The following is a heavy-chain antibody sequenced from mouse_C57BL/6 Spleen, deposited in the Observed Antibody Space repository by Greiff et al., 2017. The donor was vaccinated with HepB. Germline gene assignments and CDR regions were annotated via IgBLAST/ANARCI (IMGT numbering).Heavy chain of an antibody. J-gene: IGHJ2*01. Sequence: QVQLQQSGAELVKPGASVKLYCKASGYTFTSYWMQWVKQRPGQGLEWIGEIDPSDSYTNYNQKFKGKATLTVDTSSSTAYMQLSSLTSEDSAVYYCARELGDYWGQGTTLTVSS. D-gene: IGHD4-1*01. CDR1: GYTFTSYW. CDR2: IDPSDSYT. V-gene: IGHV1-50*01. CDR3: ARELGDY.